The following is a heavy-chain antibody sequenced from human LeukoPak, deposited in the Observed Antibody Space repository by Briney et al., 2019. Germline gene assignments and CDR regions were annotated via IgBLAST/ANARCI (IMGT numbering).Heavy chain of an antibody. CDR1: GFSFSDYY. J-gene: IGHJ4*02. Sequence: GGSLRLSCEASGFSFSDYYMSWIRQAPGKGLEWVSYISSSSSSIYYADSVRGRFTISRDNAKNSLYLQMNSLRAEDTAVYYCARGLRGYSGYDSFDYWGQGTLVTVSS. V-gene: IGHV3-11*04. D-gene: IGHD5-12*01. CDR2: ISSSSSSI. CDR3: ARGLRGYSGYDSFDY.